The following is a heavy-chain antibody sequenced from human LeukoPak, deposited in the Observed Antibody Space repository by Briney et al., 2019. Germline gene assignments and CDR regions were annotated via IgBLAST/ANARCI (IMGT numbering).Heavy chain of an antibody. CDR3: AKPSLRDILTGYYSRLFYFDY. V-gene: IGHV3-23*01. J-gene: IGHJ4*02. CDR1: GFPLRTYS. D-gene: IGHD3-9*01. Sequence: GGSLTLSCAASGFPLRTYSMSWVRQAPGKGLEWVSSIRGSDDSTYYADSVKGRFTISRDNSENTVFLQMNKLRADDTAVYYCAKPSLRDILTGYYSRLFYFDYWGQGTLVLVSS. CDR2: IRGSDDST.